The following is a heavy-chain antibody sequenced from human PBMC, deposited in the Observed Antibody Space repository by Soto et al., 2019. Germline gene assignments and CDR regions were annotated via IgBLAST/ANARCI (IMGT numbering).Heavy chain of an antibody. D-gene: IGHD3-3*01. J-gene: IGHJ6*03. CDR3: ARDGAYDFWSGYLYYYMDV. Sequence: HVQLVQSGAEVKKPGASVKVSCKASGYTFTSYSISWVRQAPGQGLEWMGWISAYNGNTNYAQKLQGRVTMTTDTSTRTAYMELRSLRSDDTAVYYCARDGAYDFWSGYLYYYMDVRGKGTTVTVSS. CDR1: GYTFTSYS. CDR2: ISAYNGNT. V-gene: IGHV1-18*01.